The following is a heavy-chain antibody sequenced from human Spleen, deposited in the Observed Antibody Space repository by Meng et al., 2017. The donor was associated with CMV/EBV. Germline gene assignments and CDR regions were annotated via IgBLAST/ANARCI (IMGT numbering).Heavy chain of an antibody. J-gene: IGHJ3*02. CDR1: GYSFNSFG. CDR2: ISAYNGNT. D-gene: IGHD1-26*01. CDR3: ARMLGYSGSEDAFDI. V-gene: IGHV1-18*01. Sequence: ASVKVSCKASGYSFNSFGITWVRQAPGQGLEWMGWISAYNGNTNYAQKLQGRVSLTTDTSTSSADMELRSLTSDDTAVYYCARMLGYSGSEDAFDIWGQGTMVTVSS.